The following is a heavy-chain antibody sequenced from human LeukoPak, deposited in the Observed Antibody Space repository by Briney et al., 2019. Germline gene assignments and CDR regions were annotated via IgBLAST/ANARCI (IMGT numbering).Heavy chain of an antibody. J-gene: IGHJ4*02. CDR1: GFTFSSYS. D-gene: IGHD3-10*01. CDR2: ISGSGGST. Sequence: PGGSLRLSCAASGFTFSSYSMSWVRQAPGKGLEWVSAISGSGGSTYYADSVKGRFTISRDNSKNTLYLQMNSLRAEDTAVYYCATRPLCGSGSYVDYWGQGTLVTVSS. V-gene: IGHV3-23*01. CDR3: ATRPLCGSGSYVDY.